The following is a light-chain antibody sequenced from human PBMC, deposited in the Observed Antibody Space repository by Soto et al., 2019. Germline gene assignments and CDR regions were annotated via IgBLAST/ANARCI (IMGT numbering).Light chain of an antibody. CDR3: LQDYNYPLT. Sequence: AIQMTQSPSSLSASVGDRVTITCRASQGIRNDLGWYQQKPGKAPELLIYGASSLQSGVPSRFSGNGSGTDFTLTISSLQPEDFATCYCLQDYNYPLTFGGGTKVEIK. J-gene: IGKJ4*01. CDR1: QGIRND. V-gene: IGKV1-6*01. CDR2: GAS.